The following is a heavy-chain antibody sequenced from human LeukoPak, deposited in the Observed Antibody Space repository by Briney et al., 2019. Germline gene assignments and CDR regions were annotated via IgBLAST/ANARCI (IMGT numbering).Heavy chain of an antibody. D-gene: IGHD2-15*01. V-gene: IGHV4-59*01. CDR1: GGSLSSYY. CDR2: IHYSGST. CDR3: ARAHRYCSGVSCYSDAHDI. Sequence: PSETLSLTCTVSGGSLSSYYWSWIWQPPRKGLEWIGYIHYSGSTNYNSSLKGRVTASVDASKNQFSLNLSSVTAADTAVYYCARAHRYCSGVSCYSDAHDIWGQGTMVTVSS. J-gene: IGHJ3*02.